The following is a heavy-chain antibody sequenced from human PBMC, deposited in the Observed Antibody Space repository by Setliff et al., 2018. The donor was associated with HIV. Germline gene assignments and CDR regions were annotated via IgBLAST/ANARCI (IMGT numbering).Heavy chain of an antibody. CDR3: ARQVGEGKWYLDS. Sequence: SETLSPTCAVSGVSVNNDDDYWGWIRQPPGKGLEWIAIIHQSGTAHKRPSLKSRVTISIDTSENLFSLKLSGVTAADTAIYYCARQVGEGKWYLDSWGHGTLVTVSS. CDR2: IHQSGTA. J-gene: IGHJ4*01. CDR1: GVSVNNDDDY. D-gene: IGHD1-26*01. V-gene: IGHV4-39*01.